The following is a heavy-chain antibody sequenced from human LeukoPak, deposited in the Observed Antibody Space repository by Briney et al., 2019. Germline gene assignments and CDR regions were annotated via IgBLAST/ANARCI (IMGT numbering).Heavy chain of an antibody. J-gene: IGHJ4*02. Sequence: GGSLRLSCAASGFTFSNAWMSWVRQAPGKGLEWVANIKQDGSKKSYVDSVKGRFTISRDNAKNSLYLQMNSLRAEDTAIYYCTRVGYIDEGIDYWGQGTLVTVSS. D-gene: IGHD5-24*01. CDR1: GFTFSNAW. CDR3: TRVGYIDEGIDY. V-gene: IGHV3-7*04. CDR2: IKQDGSKK.